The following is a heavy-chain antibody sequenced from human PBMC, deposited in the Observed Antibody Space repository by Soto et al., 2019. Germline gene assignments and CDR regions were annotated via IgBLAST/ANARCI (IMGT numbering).Heavy chain of an antibody. Sequence: ASVKVSCQASGYTFTGYYMHWVRQAPGQGLEWMGWINPNSGGTNYAQKFQGWVTMTRDTSISTAYMELSRLRSDDTAVYYCAVSIAAAGKLANYYYGMDVWGQGTTVTVSS. V-gene: IGHV1-2*04. J-gene: IGHJ6*02. CDR2: INPNSGGT. D-gene: IGHD6-13*01. CDR3: AVSIAAAGKLANYYYGMDV. CDR1: GYTFTGYY.